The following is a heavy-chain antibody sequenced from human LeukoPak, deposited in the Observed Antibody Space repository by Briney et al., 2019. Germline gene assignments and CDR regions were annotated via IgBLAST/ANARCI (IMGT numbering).Heavy chain of an antibody. CDR1: VASISGYY. CDR2: IYYSGST. D-gene: IGHD2-2*01. V-gene: IGHV4-59*01. Sequence: SETLSLTCTVSVASISGYYWSWIRQPPGKGLEWIGYIYYSGSTNYNPSLKSRVTISVDTSNNQFSLKLTSVTAADTAVYYCARERGYCSSTSCYALVGYFDYWGQGTLVTVSS. CDR3: ARERGYCSSTSCYALVGYFDY. J-gene: IGHJ4*02.